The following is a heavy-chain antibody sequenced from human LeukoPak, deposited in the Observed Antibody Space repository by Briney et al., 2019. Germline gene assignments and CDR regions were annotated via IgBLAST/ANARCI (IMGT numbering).Heavy chain of an antibody. D-gene: IGHD2-2*01. J-gene: IGHJ6*02. V-gene: IGHV3-23*01. CDR2: ISGSGGST. CDR3: ATVPIVVVPAAIEAYGMDV. CDR1: GFTFSSYA. Sequence: GGSLRLSCAASGFTFSSYAMSWVRQAPGKGPEWVSAISGSGGSTYYADSVKGRFTISRDNSKNTLYLQMNSLRAEDTAVYYCATVPIVVVPAAIEAYGMDVWGQGTTVTVSS.